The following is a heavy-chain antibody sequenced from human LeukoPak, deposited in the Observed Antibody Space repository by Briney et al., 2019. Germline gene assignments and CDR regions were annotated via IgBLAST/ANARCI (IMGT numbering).Heavy chain of an antibody. D-gene: IGHD2-2*01. CDR1: GGSISSGGYY. V-gene: IGHV4-31*03. CDR3: ARGEPYQPGTS. CDR2: IYYSGST. Sequence: NASETLSLTCTVSGGSISSGGYYWSWLRQHPGKGLEWIGYIYYSGSTYYNPSLKSRVTISVDTSKNQFSLKLSSVTAADTAVYYCARGEPYQPGTSWGQGTLVTVFS. J-gene: IGHJ4*02.